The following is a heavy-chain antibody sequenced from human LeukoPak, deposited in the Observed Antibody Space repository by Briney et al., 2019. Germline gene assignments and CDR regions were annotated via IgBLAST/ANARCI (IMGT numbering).Heavy chain of an antibody. CDR3: ARGYSSSFYFDY. CDR2: INHSGST. V-gene: IGHV4-34*01. D-gene: IGHD6-13*01. CDR1: GGSLSGYY. Sequence: SETLSLTCAVYGGSLSGYYWSWIRQPPGKGLEWIGEINHSGSTNYNPSLKSRVTISVDTSKNQFSLKLSSVTAADTAVYYCARGYSSSFYFDYWGQGTLVTVSS. J-gene: IGHJ4*02.